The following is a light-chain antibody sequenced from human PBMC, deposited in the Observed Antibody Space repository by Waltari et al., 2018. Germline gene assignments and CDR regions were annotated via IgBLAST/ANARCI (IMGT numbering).Light chain of an antibody. J-gene: IGKJ2*01. V-gene: IGKV3-15*01. CDR1: QSVSNN. Sequence: EIVLTQSPTSLSVSPGEGTTLSCRASQSVSNNLAWYQQKPGQAPRLLVYDASTRATGFPARFSGSGSGTEFTPTISSLQSEDFAVYYCQQYSDWPYTFGQGTKVGIK. CDR2: DAS. CDR3: QQYSDWPYT.